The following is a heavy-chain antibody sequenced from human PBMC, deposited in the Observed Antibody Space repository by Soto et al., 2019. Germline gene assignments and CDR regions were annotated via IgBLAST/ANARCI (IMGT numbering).Heavy chain of an antibody. CDR3: ARSGLIAAATNWFDP. D-gene: IGHD6-13*01. V-gene: IGHV1-69*06. J-gene: IGHJ5*02. CDR2: IIPIFGTA. CDR1: GGTFSSYA. Sequence: QVQLVQSGAEVKKPGSSVKVSCKASGGTFSSYAISWVRQAPGQGLEWMGGIIPIFGTANYAQKSQGRVTITADKSTSTAYMELSSLRSEDTAVYYCARSGLIAAATNWFDPWGQGTLVTVSS.